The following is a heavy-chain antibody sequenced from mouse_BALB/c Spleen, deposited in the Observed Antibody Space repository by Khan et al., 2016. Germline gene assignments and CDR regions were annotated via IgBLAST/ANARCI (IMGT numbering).Heavy chain of an antibody. Sequence: QIQLVQSGPELKKPGETVKISCKASGYTFTNYGMNWVKQAPGKGLKWMGWINTYTGEPTYADDFKGRFAFSLETSASTAYLQINDLKNEDTATXFCALIYYYRSSYYAMDDWGQGTSATVSS. D-gene: IGHD1-1*01. V-gene: IGHV9-3-1*01. CDR1: GYTFTNYG. J-gene: IGHJ4*01. CDR3: ALIYYYRSSYYAMDD. CDR2: INTYTGEP.